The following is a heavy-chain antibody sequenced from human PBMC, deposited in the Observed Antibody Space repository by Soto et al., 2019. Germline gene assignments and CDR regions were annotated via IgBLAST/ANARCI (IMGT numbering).Heavy chain of an antibody. CDR3: ARTPAQLRYFDWLSPHYYYGMDV. Sequence: SETLSLTCAVYGGSFSGYYWSWIRQPPGKGLEWIGEINHSGSTNYNPSLKSRVTISVDTSKNQFSLKLSSVTAADTAVYYCARTPAQLRYFDWLSPHYYYGMDVWGQGTTVTVSS. CDR1: GGSFSGYY. J-gene: IGHJ6*02. D-gene: IGHD3-9*01. CDR2: INHSGST. V-gene: IGHV4-34*01.